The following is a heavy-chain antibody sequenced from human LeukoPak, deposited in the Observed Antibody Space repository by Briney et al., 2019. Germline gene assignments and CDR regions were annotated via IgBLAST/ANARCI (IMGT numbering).Heavy chain of an antibody. CDR3: ATGGGDGYIQD. J-gene: IGHJ4*02. CDR1: GGSISTSY. Sequence: SETLSLTCTVSGGSISTSYWTWVRHPPGTGLEWIGYIYNGEITTYNPSLKGRGTISVHTSRAQFSLRLTSVTAADTAVYYCATGGGDGYIQDWGQGTLVTVSS. V-gene: IGHV4-59*01. D-gene: IGHD5-24*01. CDR2: IYNGEIT.